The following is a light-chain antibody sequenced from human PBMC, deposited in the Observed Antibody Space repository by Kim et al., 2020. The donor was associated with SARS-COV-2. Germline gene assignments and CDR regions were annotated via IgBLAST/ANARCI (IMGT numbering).Light chain of an antibody. CDR3: QQYSSWPLT. J-gene: IGKJ4*01. V-gene: IGKV3-15*01. CDR1: QSVRSD. CDR2: GIS. Sequence: SPGERANLSCRASQSVRSDFLAWYQQKPGQPPRLLIYGISTRATGVPVRFSGSGSGTEFTLTMSSVQSEDSAVYYCQQYSSWPLTFGGGTKVDIK.